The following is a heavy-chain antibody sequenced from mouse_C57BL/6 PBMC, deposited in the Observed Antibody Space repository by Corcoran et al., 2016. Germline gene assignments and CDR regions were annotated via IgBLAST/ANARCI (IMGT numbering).Heavy chain of an antibody. CDR2: INPYNGGT. Sequence: EVQLQQSGPVLVKPGASVKMSCKASGYTFTDYYMNWVKQSHGKSLEWIGVINPYNGGTSYNQKFKGKATLTVDKSSSTAYMELNSLTSEDSAVYYCARSTVVPDWFAYWGQGTLVTVSP. J-gene: IGHJ3*01. D-gene: IGHD1-1*01. CDR1: GYTFTDYY. CDR3: ARSTVVPDWFAY. V-gene: IGHV1-19*01.